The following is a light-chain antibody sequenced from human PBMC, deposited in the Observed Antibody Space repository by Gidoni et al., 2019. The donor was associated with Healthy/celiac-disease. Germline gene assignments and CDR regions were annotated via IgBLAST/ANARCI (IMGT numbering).Light chain of an antibody. J-gene: IGKJ3*01. CDR1: QSVSSN. Sequence: EIVMTQSPATLSVSPGERATLSCRASQSVSSNLAWYQQKPGQAPRLLIYGASTRATGIPARFRGSGSGTEFTLTISSLQSEDFAVYYCQQYNNWPQITFGPGTKVDIK. CDR3: QQYNNWPQIT. V-gene: IGKV3-15*01. CDR2: GAS.